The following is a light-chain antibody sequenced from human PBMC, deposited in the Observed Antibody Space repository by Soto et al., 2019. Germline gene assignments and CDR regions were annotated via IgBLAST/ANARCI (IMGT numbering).Light chain of an antibody. CDR3: QQSYSTPPWT. CDR2: AAS. V-gene: IGKV1-39*01. J-gene: IGKJ3*01. CDR1: QSISSH. Sequence: DIQMTQSPSSLSASVGHRVTITCRASQSISSHLNWYQQKPGKAPKLLIYAASTLQSGVPSRFSGSGSGTDFTLTISSLQPEDFATYYCQQSYSTPPWTFGPGTKVDIK.